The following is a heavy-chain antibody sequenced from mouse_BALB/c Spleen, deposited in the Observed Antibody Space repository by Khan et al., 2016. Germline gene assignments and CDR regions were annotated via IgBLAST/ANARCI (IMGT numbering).Heavy chain of an antibody. CDR3: AKWDYYDAAGACFDY. CDR2: IWRGGNT. V-gene: IGHV2-5-1*01. Sequence: SGPSLVQPSQSLSITCTVSGFSLTTDVVHWVRQSPGKGLEWLGVIWRGGNTDYNAAFMSRLRITQDNSKSQVFFKMNRLQTDDTAIYSGAKWDYYDAAGACFDYWGQGSLLTVSA. D-gene: IGHD2-4*01. J-gene: IGHJ3*01. CDR1: GFSLTTDV.